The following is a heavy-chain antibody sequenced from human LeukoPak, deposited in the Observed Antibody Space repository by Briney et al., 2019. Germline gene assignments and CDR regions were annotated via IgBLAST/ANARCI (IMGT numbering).Heavy chain of an antibody. CDR2: IYYSGST. CDR1: GASISSSSYY. V-gene: IGHV4-39*01. CDR3: ARHPGYYDSSGYYVSAFDI. J-gene: IGHJ3*02. Sequence: SETLSLTCTVSGASISSSSYYWGWIRQSPGKGLEWIGSIYYSGSTYFNPSLKSRVTMSVDTSKNHFSLKLTSVTAANTAVYYCARHPGYYDSSGYYVSAFDIWGQGTMVTVSP. D-gene: IGHD3-22*01.